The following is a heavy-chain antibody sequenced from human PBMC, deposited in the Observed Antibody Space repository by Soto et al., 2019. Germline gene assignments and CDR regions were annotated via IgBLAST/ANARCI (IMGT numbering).Heavy chain of an antibody. CDR3: ATPLKYDLVPEGSFYLLDYYGIDV. Sequence: QVQLVESGGGVVQPGRSLRLSCAASGFTFSSYGMHWVRQAPGKGLEWVAVISYDGSNKYYADSVKGRFTISRDNSKNTLYLQLNSLRAEVTAVFYCATPLKYDLVPEGSFYLLDYYGIDVWGQGTTVTVSS. J-gene: IGHJ6*02. CDR2: ISYDGSNK. CDR1: GFTFSSYG. D-gene: IGHD2-8*01. V-gene: IGHV3-30*03.